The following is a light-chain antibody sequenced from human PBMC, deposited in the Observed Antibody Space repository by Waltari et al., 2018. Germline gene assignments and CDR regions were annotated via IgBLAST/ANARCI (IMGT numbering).Light chain of an antibody. Sequence: DIQMTQSPSSLSASVGDRVTITFRASQSISSYLNWYQQKPGKAPKLLIYAASSLQSGVPSRFSGSGSGTDFTLTISSLQPEDFATYYCQQAHSFPYSFGQGTKLEIK. CDR2: AAS. J-gene: IGKJ2*03. V-gene: IGKV1-39*01. CDR3: QQAHSFPYS. CDR1: QSISSY.